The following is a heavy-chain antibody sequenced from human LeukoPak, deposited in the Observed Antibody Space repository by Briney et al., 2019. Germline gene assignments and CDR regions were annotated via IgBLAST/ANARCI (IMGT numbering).Heavy chain of an antibody. J-gene: IGHJ6*02. D-gene: IGHD2-2*01. V-gene: IGHV4-59*12. CDR2: IYYSGST. CDR1: GGSISSYY. CDR3: ARGYQLLSIYYYGMDV. Sequence: SETLSLTCTVSGGSISSYYWSWIRQPPGKGLEWIGYIYYSGSTNYNPSLKSRVTISVDTSKNQFSLKLSSVTAADTAVYYCARGYQLLSIYYYGMDVWGQGTTVTVSS.